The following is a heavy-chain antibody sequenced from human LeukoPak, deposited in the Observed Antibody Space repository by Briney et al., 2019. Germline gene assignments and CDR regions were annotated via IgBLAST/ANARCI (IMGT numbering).Heavy chain of an antibody. V-gene: IGHV4-39*01. J-gene: IGHJ4*02. CDR3: ARQVAVAGPRLDY. CDR1: GGSISSSSYY. CDR2: IYYSGST. D-gene: IGHD6-19*01. Sequence: SETLSLTCTVSGGSISSSSYYWGWIRLPPGKGLEWIGSIYYSGSTYYNPSLKSRVTISVDTSKNQFSLKLSSVTAADTAVYYCARQVAVAGPRLDYWGQGTLVTVSS.